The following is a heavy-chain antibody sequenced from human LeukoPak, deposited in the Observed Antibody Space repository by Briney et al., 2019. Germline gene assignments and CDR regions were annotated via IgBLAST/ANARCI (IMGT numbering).Heavy chain of an antibody. CDR2: INHSGSI. J-gene: IGHJ4*02. CDR1: GGSFSGYY. V-gene: IGHV4-34*01. CDR3: ARHSPVGIFYFDY. Sequence: SETLSLTCAVYGGSFSGYYWSWIRQPPGKGLEWIGEINHSGSINHNPSLKSRVTISVDTSKNQFSLKLSSVTAADTAVYYCARHSPVGIFYFDYWGQGTLVTVSS. D-gene: IGHD1-26*01.